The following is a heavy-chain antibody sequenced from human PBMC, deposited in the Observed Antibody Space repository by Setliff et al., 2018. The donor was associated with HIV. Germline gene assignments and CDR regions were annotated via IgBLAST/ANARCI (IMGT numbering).Heavy chain of an antibody. CDR3: ARGQLDLRAPMFYYMDV. D-gene: IGHD3-10*02. J-gene: IGHJ6*03. Sequence: SETLSLTCGVYGGSLSNHKWTWVRQAPGKGLEWIGDISYSGTTKYNPSLRSRLRVSPDTSRNQFSLRMTSVTAADAAVYYCARGQLDLRAPMFYYMDVWGKGPSVTVSS. CDR1: GGSLSNHK. CDR2: ISYSGTT. V-gene: IGHV4-34*01.